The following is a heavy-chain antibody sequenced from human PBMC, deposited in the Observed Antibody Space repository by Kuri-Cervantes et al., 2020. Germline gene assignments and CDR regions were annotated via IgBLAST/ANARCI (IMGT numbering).Heavy chain of an antibody. D-gene: IGHD4-17*01. J-gene: IGHJ4*02. CDR2: IYHSGST. CDR3: ARQGRYGDYYKY. CDR1: GYSISSGYY. Sequence: SETLSLTCAVSGYSISSGYYWGWIRQPPGKGLEWIGSIYHSGSTYYNPSLKSRVTISVDTSKNQFSLKLTSVTAADTAVYYCARQGRYGDYYKYWGQGTLVTVSS. V-gene: IGHV4-38-2*01.